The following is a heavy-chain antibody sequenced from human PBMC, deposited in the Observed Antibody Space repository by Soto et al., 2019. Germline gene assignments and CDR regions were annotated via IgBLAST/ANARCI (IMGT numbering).Heavy chain of an antibody. CDR1: GFTFSSYW. V-gene: IGHV3-7*01. D-gene: IGHD6-25*01. Sequence: GGSLRLSCAASGFTFSSYWMSWVRQAPGKGLEWVANIKQDGSEKYYVDSVKGRSTISRDNAKNSLYLQMNSLRAEDTAVYYCARVVAAQWFDPWGQGTLVTVSS. CDR3: ARVVAAQWFDP. J-gene: IGHJ5*02. CDR2: IKQDGSEK.